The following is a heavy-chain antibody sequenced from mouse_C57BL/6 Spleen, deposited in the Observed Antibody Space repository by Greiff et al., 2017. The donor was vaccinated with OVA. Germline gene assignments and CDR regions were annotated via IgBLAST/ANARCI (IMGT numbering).Heavy chain of an antibody. CDR2: IDPNSGGT. V-gene: IGHV1-72*01. Sequence: QVHVKQSGAELVKPGASVKLSCKASGYTFTSYWMHWVKQRPGRGLEWIGRIDPNSGGTKYNEKFKSKATLTVDKASSTAYMQLSSLTSEDSAVYYGTRCYGYFAYWGQGTTLTVSS. J-gene: IGHJ2*01. CDR3: TRCYGYFAY. CDR1: GYTFTSYW. D-gene: IGHD1-1*01.